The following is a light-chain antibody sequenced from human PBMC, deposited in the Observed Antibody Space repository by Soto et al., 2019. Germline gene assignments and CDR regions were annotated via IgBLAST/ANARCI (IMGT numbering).Light chain of an antibody. V-gene: IGKV1-27*01. CDR2: AAS. Sequence: DIQMTQSPSSLSASVGDRVTITCRASQGIANNLAWYQQNPGKVPRLLIYAASALQLGVPSRFSGSGSGTDFTLTISSLRPEYVASYYCQNYDSAPFTFGGGTKVEI. CDR1: QGIANN. CDR3: QNYDSAPFT. J-gene: IGKJ4*01.